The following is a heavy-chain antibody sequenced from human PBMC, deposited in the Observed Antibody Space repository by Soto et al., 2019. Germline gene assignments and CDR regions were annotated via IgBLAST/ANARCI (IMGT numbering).Heavy chain of an antibody. D-gene: IGHD3-16*02. V-gene: IGHV2-5*01. CDR3: AHRRAYVWGSYRSYNFDF. J-gene: IGHJ4*02. CDR1: GFSLSTSGVG. Sequence: QITLKESGPTLVKPTQTPTLTCTFSGFSLSTSGVGVGWIRQPPGKALEWLALIYWNDDKRYSPSPKSRLTITNDTSKNQVVLTMTSMDPLDTATYYCAHRRAYVWGSYRSYNFDFWGQGTLVTVAS. CDR2: IYWNDDK.